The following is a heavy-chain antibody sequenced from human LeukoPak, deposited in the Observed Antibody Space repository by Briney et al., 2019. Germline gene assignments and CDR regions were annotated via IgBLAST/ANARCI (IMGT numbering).Heavy chain of an antibody. CDR2: IIPILGIA. Sequence: ASVNVSCKASGGTFSSYAISWVRQAPGQGLEWMGRIIPILGIANYAQKFQGRVTITADKSTSTAYMELSRLRSEDTAVYYCARVGSGGATFDFDYWGQGTLVTVSS. CDR1: GGTFSSYA. J-gene: IGHJ4*02. D-gene: IGHD1-26*01. CDR3: ARVGSGGATFDFDY. V-gene: IGHV1-69*04.